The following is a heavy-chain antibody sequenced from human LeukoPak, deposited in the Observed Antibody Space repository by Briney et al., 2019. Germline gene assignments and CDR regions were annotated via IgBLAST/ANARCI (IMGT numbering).Heavy chain of an antibody. CDR2: IYYSGST. Sequence: SETLSLTCTVSGGSISSYYWSWVRQSPGKGLEWIGYIYYSGSTNYNPSLKSRVTISVDTSKNQFSLKLSSVTAADTAVYYCARLAGYYESSGYYVRIDAFDFWGQGTMVTVSS. V-gene: IGHV4-59*08. CDR3: ARLAGYYESSGYYVRIDAFDF. J-gene: IGHJ3*01. CDR1: GGSISSYY. D-gene: IGHD3-22*01.